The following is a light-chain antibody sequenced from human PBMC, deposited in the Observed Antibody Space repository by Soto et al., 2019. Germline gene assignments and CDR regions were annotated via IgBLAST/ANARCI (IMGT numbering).Light chain of an antibody. V-gene: IGLV2-14*03. Sequence: QSVLTQPASVSGSPGQSITISCTGTSSDVGGFNYVSWYQQHPGKAPKVIISDVSNRPSGVSNRFSGSKSGNTASLTISGLQAEYEVDYYCGSYSTITSTGVFGGGTKVTVL. CDR2: DVS. J-gene: IGLJ3*02. CDR1: SSDVGGFNY. CDR3: GSYSTITSTGV.